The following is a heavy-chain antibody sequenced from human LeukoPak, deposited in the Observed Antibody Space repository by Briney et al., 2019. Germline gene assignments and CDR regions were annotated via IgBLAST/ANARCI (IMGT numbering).Heavy chain of an antibody. V-gene: IGHV4-39*01. Sequence: SETLSLTCTVSGGSISSGGYYWSWIRQHPGKGLEWIGSIYYSGSTYYNPSLKSRVTISVDTSKNQFSLKLSSVTAADTAVYYCARLEVDTAMVVNWFDPWGQGTLVTVSS. CDR1: GGSISSGGYY. CDR2: IYYSGST. J-gene: IGHJ5*02. D-gene: IGHD5-18*01. CDR3: ARLEVDTAMVVNWFDP.